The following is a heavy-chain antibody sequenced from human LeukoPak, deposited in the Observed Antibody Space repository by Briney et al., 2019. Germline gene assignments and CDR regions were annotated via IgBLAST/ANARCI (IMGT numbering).Heavy chain of an antibody. D-gene: IGHD4/OR15-4a*01. Sequence: GGSLRLSCSASGFTFGNYAMHWVRQAPGKGLEYVSAISSNGDSTYYADSVKGRFIISRDNSKNSLSLHMSSLRAEDTAVYYCVKSASNYGANWFDPWGQGTLVTVSS. CDR2: ISSNGDST. CDR1: GFTFGNYA. V-gene: IGHV3-64D*09. CDR3: VKSASNYGANWFDP. J-gene: IGHJ5*02.